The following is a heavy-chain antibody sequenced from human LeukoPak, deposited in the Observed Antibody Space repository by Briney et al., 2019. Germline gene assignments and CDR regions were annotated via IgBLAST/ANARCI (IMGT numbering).Heavy chain of an antibody. CDR3: AKEGTFGGVIVYSLYTPLDY. V-gene: IGHV3-23*01. Sequence: PGGSLRLSCAASGFTFSSYGMSWVRQAPGKGLEWVSGIIPSGHTTYYADSVRGRFTISRDNSKNTLYLQMNSLRAEDTAVYYCAKEGTFGGVIVYSLYTPLDYWGQGTLVTVSS. J-gene: IGHJ4*02. CDR1: GFTFSSYG. D-gene: IGHD3-16*02. CDR2: IIPSGHTT.